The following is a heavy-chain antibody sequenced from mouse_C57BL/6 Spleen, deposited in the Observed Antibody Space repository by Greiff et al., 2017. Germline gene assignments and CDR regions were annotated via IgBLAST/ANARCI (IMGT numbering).Heavy chain of an antibody. CDR1: GYTFTDYA. CDR3: TRQIYYGNYYYAMDY. V-gene: IGHV1-15*01. Sequence: QVQLMASGAELVRPGASVTLSCAASGYTFTDYAMHWVKQTPVHGLEWIGYIDPETGGTAYNQKFKGKAILTADKSSSTAYMELRSLTSEDSAVYYCTRQIYYGNYYYAMDYWGQGTSVTVSS. J-gene: IGHJ4*01. CDR2: IDPETGGT. D-gene: IGHD2-1*01.